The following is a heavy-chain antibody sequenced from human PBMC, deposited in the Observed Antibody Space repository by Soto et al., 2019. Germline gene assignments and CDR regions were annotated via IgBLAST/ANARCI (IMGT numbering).Heavy chain of an antibody. CDR2: LSGSGVNA. J-gene: IGHJ4*02. V-gene: IGHV3-23*01. Sequence: EVQLLESGGGSVQPGGSLRLSCAASGFTFSSYAMTWVRQAPGKGLEYVSTLSGSGVNAYYADSVKGRFTISRDNSKNTLYLQMNSLRVEDTAIYYCAKPLQVYWGQGTQVTVSS. CDR1: GFTFSSYA. CDR3: AKPLQVY.